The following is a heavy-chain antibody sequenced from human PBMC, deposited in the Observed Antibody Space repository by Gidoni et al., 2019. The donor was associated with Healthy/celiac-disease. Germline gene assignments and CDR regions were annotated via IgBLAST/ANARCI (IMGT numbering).Heavy chain of an antibody. CDR1: GFPFSSYA. V-gene: IGHV3-23*01. CDR2: ISGSGGST. D-gene: IGHD3-3*01. Sequence: EVQLLESGGGLVQPGGSCRLSCSASGFPFSSYALSWVRQAPGKGLEWVSAISGSGGSTYYADSVKGRFTISRDNSKNTLYLQMNSLRAEDTAVYYCAKPSLPDFWSGPPLYGMDVWGQGTTVTVSS. CDR3: AKPSLPDFWSGPPLYGMDV. J-gene: IGHJ6*02.